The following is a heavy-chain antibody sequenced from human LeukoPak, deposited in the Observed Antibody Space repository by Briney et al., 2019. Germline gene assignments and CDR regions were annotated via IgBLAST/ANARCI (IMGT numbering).Heavy chain of an antibody. CDR1: GGSISSYY. CDR3: ARVGNWNYALVNYYFDY. V-gene: IGHV4-59*01. D-gene: IGHD1-20*01. Sequence: PSETLSLTCTVSGGSISSYYWSWIRQSPGKGLEWIGYIFYSGSTNYNPSLKSRVTISVDTSKNQFSLKLTSVTAADTAVYYCARVGNWNYALVNYYFDYWGQGTLVTVSS. CDR2: IFYSGST. J-gene: IGHJ4*02.